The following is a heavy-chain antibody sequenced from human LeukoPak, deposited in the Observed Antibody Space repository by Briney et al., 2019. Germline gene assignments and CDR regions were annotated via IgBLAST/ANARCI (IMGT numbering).Heavy chain of an antibody. CDR2: MQSTGNS. J-gene: IGHJ4*02. D-gene: IGHD5-18*01. CDR3: ARDKRHSYGRYFDP. CDR1: GGSTSSYY. Sequence: SETLSLTCTVSGGSTSSYYWSWIRQPPGKGLEWIGYMQSTGNSNYNPSLKNRVNIFVDMSKNQFVLNLRSVTAADTAVYYCARDKRHSYGRYFDPWGQGMLVTVSS. V-gene: IGHV4-59*01.